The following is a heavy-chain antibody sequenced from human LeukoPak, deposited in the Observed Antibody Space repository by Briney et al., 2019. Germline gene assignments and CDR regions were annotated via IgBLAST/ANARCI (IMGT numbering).Heavy chain of an antibody. CDR1: GGSISGYY. V-gene: IGHV4-4*07. J-gene: IGHJ4*02. Sequence: SGTLSLTCSVSGGSISGYYWTWMRQPAGRELEWIGRIYSSGTFYSNPSLESRVTISLDASNNQFSLKLTSVTAADTAVYYCARGTEMTKIAGHYSFDQWGRGTLVSVSS. D-gene: IGHD5-24*01. CDR3: ARGTEMTKIAGHYSFDQ. CDR2: IYSSGTF.